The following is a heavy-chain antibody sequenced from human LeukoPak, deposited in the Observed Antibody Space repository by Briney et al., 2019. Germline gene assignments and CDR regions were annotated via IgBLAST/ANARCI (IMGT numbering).Heavy chain of an antibody. CDR1: GYTLTGHA. CDR3: AKGGWVAVTGMDS. J-gene: IGHJ4*02. CDR2: INTKTGNP. Sequence: ASVKVSCKASGYTLTGHAMNWVRQAPGQGPEWMGYINTKTGNPTYAQGFTGRFVFSLDTSVSTAYLQISSLKPEDTGVYYCAKGGWVAVTGMDSWGQGTLVTVSS. D-gene: IGHD6-19*01. V-gene: IGHV7-4-1*02.